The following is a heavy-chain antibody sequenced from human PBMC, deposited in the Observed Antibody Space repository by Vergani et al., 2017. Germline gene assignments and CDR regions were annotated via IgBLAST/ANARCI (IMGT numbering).Heavy chain of an antibody. D-gene: IGHD3-9*01. CDR2: INPSGGHT. CDR1: GYTFSNYY. J-gene: IGHJ4*02. Sequence: QVQVVQSGAEVKKSGASVKVSCKTSGYTFSNYYMHWVRQAPGQGLEWMGIINPSGGHTNYAQKFQGRVTMTRDTSTSTVYMELGSLRSEDTAIYYCARGDYGILTGYRYWREGAMVTVSA. CDR3: ARGDYGILTGYRY. V-gene: IGHV1-46*03.